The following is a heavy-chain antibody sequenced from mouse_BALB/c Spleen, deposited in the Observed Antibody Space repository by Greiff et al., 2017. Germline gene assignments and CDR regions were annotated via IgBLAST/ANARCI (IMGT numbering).Heavy chain of an antibody. V-gene: IGHV1-69*02. CDR1: GYTFTSYW. Sequence: QVQLQQSGAELVRPGASVKLSCKASGYTFTSYWINWVKQRPGQGLEWIGNIYPSDSYTNYNQKFKDKATLTVDKSSSTAYMQLSSPTSEDSAVYYCTRVYYGNYLDYWGQGTTLTVSS. CDR3: TRVYYGNYLDY. CDR2: IYPSDSYT. J-gene: IGHJ2*01. D-gene: IGHD2-1*01.